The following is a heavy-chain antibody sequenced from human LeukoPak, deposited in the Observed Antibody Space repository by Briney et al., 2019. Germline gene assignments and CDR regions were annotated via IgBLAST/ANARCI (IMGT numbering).Heavy chain of an antibody. V-gene: IGHV1-69*05. D-gene: IGHD3-22*01. CDR3: ARLRNYYDSSGYYFDY. J-gene: IGHJ4*02. CDR1: GGTFSSYA. CDR2: IIPIFGTA. Sequence: SVKVPCEASGGTFSSYAISWVRQAPGQGLEWMGGIIPIFGTANYAQKFQGRVTITTDEFTSTAYMELSSLRSEDTAVYYCARLRNYYDSSGYYFDYWGQGTLVTVSS.